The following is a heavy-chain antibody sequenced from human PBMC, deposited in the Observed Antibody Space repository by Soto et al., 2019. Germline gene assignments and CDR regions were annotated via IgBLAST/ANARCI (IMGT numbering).Heavy chain of an antibody. D-gene: IGHD1-26*01. CDR3: ARARSGEYYYYGMDV. CDR2: IYHSGST. Sequence: SETLSLTCAVSGGSISSSNWWSWVRQPPGKGLEWIGEIYHSGSTNYNPSLKSRVTISVDKSKNQFSLELSSVTAADTAVYYCARARSGEYYYYGMDVWGQGTTVTVSS. V-gene: IGHV4-4*02. J-gene: IGHJ6*02. CDR1: GGSISSSNW.